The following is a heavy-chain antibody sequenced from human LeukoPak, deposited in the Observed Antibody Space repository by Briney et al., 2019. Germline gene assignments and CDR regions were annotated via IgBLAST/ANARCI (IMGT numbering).Heavy chain of an antibody. J-gene: IGHJ4*02. CDR3: ARSRYSGSYYDY. D-gene: IGHD1-26*01. Sequence: PSETLSPTCAVYGGSFSGYYWSWIRQPPGKGLEWIGEINHSGSTNYNPSLKSRVTISVDTSKNQFSLKLSSVTAADTAVYYCARSRYSGSYYDYWGQGTLVTVSS. V-gene: IGHV4-34*01. CDR2: INHSGST. CDR1: GGSFSGYY.